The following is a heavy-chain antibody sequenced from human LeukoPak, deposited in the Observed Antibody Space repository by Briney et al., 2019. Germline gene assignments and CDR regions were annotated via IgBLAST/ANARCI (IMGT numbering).Heavy chain of an antibody. D-gene: IGHD1-7*01. CDR2: IVGGGGSS. CDR1: GFTFSNFA. Sequence: PGGSLRLSCAASGFTFSNFAMSWVRQAPGQGLQWVSAIVGGGGSSYYAQSVKGRFTVSRDNSQNTVYLQMNSLRDEDTAIYYCARTIYYFYYMDVWGQGTTVTVSS. CDR3: ARTIYYFYYMDV. J-gene: IGHJ6*03. V-gene: IGHV3-23*01.